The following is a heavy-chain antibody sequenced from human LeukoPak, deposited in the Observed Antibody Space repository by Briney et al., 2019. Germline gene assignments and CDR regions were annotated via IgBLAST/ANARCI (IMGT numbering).Heavy chain of an antibody. Sequence: SETLSLTCTVSGGSISSSSYYWGWIRQPPGKGLEWIGSTYYSGSTYYNPSLKSRVTISVDTSKNQFSLKLSSVTAADTAVYYCARGDYDFWSGYSVSQRPARPLSRLDYWGQGTLVTVSS. CDR3: ARGDYDFWSGYSVSQRPARPLSRLDY. D-gene: IGHD3-3*01. J-gene: IGHJ4*02. V-gene: IGHV4-39*01. CDR1: GGSISSSSYY. CDR2: TYYSGST.